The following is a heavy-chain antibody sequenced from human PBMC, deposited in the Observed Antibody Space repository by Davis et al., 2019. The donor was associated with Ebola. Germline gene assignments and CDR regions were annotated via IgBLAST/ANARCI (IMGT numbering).Heavy chain of an antibody. CDR2: ISSSSSYI. Sequence: GESLKISCAASGFTFSSYSMNWVRQAPGKGLEWVSSISSSSSYIYYADSVKGRFTISRDNAKNSLYLQMNSLRAEDTAVYYCAREQYDILTGYIDYWGQGTLVTVSS. V-gene: IGHV3-21*01. J-gene: IGHJ4*02. D-gene: IGHD3-9*01. CDR3: AREQYDILTGYIDY. CDR1: GFTFSSYS.